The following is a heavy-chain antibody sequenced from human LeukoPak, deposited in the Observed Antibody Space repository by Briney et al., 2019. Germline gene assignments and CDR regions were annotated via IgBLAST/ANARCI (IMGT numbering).Heavy chain of an antibody. CDR2: IYYSGST. V-gene: IGHV4-30-4*01. CDR1: GGSISSGDYY. D-gene: IGHD3-22*01. J-gene: IGHJ4*02. CDR3: ARLVDYYDSRGYFDY. Sequence: PSETLSLTCTVSGGSISSGDYYWSWIRQPPGKGLEWIGYIYYSGSTYYNPSLKSRVTISVDTSKNQFSLKLSSVTAADTAVYYCARLVDYYDSRGYFDYWGQGALVTVSS.